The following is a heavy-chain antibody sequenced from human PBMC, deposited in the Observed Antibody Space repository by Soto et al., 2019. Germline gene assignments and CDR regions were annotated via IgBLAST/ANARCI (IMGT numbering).Heavy chain of an antibody. Sequence: QDQLVQSGAEVKKPGASVTVSCEASGYSFTNYGITWVRQAPGQGLEWMGWISDFNGNTHYAQKLQGRVTMTTDASTSTAYMELRSLRSDDTAVYYCARDRGVAPPVAGNTHYYYYMDVWGKGTTVTVSS. D-gene: IGHD6-19*01. CDR3: ARDRGVAPPVAGNTHYYYYMDV. CDR1: GYSFTNYG. J-gene: IGHJ6*03. V-gene: IGHV1-18*01. CDR2: ISDFNGNT.